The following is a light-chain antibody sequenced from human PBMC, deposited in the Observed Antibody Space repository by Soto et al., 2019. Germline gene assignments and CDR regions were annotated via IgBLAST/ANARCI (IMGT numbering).Light chain of an antibody. CDR3: QQYGAQPYY. V-gene: IGKV3-20*01. CDR1: QSVSSSY. CDR2: GTS. J-gene: IGKJ2*01. Sequence: EVVLKQSPGMLSLSPGERATLSCSASQSVSSSYLGWYQQRPGQAPRLLMYGTSRSATGIPDRFSGSGSGTDFTLTISRLEPEDFSVYYCQQYGAQPYYVGQGTKLEIK.